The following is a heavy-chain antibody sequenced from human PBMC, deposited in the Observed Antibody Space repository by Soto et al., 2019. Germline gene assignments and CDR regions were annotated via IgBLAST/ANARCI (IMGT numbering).Heavy chain of an antibody. D-gene: IGHD6-13*01. J-gene: IGHJ6*03. V-gene: IGHV1-8*01. CDR1: GYTFTSYD. CDR3: ARGPGSWYYYYMDV. CDR2: MNPNSGNT. Sequence: QVQLVQSGAEVKKPGASVKVSCKASGYTFTSYDINWVRQATGQGLEWMGWMNPNSGNTGYAQKFQGRGTMTGNTSISTAYMELSSLRSEDTAVYYCARGPGSWYYYYMDVWGKGTTVTVSS.